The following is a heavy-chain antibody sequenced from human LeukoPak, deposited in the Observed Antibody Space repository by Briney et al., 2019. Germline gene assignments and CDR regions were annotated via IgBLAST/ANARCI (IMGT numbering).Heavy chain of an antibody. D-gene: IGHD1-26*01. J-gene: IGHJ4*02. V-gene: IGHV4-4*09. CDR1: GGSISSYY. Sequence: SETLSLTCTVSGGSISSYYWSWIRQPPGKGLEWIGYIYTSGSTNYNPSLKSRVTISVDTSKNQFPLKLSSVTAADTAVYYCARHPTTGWLVDYWGQGTLVTVSS. CDR3: ARHPTTGWLVDY. CDR2: IYTSGST.